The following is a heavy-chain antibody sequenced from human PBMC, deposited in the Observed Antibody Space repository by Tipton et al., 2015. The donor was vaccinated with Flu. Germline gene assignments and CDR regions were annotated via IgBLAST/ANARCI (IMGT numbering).Heavy chain of an antibody. D-gene: IGHD3-9*01. CDR2: IYYSGST. J-gene: IGHJ6*02. CDR3: ARDRKEILTGSPRYYYGMDA. CDR1: GGSISSYY. V-gene: IGHV4-59*01. Sequence: TLSLTCTVSGGSISSYYWSWIRQPPGKGLEWIGYIYYSGSTNYNPSLKSRVTISVDTSKNQFSLKLSSVTAADTAVYYCARDRKEILTGSPRYYYGMDAWGQGTTVTVSS.